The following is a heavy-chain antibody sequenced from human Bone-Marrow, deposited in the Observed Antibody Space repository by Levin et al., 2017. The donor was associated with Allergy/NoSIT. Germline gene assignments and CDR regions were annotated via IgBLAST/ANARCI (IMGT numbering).Heavy chain of an antibody. D-gene: IGHD3-22*01. CDR3: AKEKDSSSFLGYYGMDV. V-gene: IGHV3-53*01. J-gene: IGHJ6*02. Sequence: GGSLRLSCAASGFSVNRQYMSWVRQAPGKGLEWVSIIYEGGTRKYADSVEGRFTVSRDSSKNTLTLQMNSLRVEDTAIYYCAKEKDSSSFLGYYGMDVWGQGTKVTVSS. CDR2: IYEGGTR. CDR1: GFSVNRQY.